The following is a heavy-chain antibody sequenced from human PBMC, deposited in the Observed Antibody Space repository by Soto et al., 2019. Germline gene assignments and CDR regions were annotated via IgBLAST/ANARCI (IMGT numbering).Heavy chain of an antibody. CDR3: ARGGVVLMGGAFDI. CDR2: IWYDGSNK. Sequence: GGSLRLSCAASGFTFSSYGMHWVRQAPGKGLEWVAVIWYDGSNKYYADSVKGRFTISRDNSKNTLYLQMNSLRAEDTAVYYCARGGVVLMGGAFDIWGQGTMVTVSS. J-gene: IGHJ3*02. CDR1: GFTFSSYG. V-gene: IGHV3-33*01. D-gene: IGHD3-3*01.